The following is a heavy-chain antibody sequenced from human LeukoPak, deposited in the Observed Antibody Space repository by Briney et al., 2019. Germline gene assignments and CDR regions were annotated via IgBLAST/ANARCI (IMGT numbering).Heavy chain of an antibody. D-gene: IGHD6-25*01. Sequence: SGGSLRLSCAVSGFTFTNYVMSWVRQAPGKGLEWVSAITGREAITYYADSVKGRFTISRDNSKNTLYLQMDSLRVEDTAVYYCAKGGMAASVTHFDCWGQGTPVTVSS. CDR3: AKGGMAASVTHFDC. CDR1: GFTFTNYV. CDR2: ITGREAIT. J-gene: IGHJ4*02. V-gene: IGHV3-23*01.